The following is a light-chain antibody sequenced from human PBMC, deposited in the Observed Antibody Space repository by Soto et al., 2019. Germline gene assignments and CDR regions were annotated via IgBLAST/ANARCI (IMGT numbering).Light chain of an antibody. CDR2: DAS. J-gene: IGKJ2*01. Sequence: EIVLTQSPATLSLSPGERATLSCRASQSVSSYLAWYQQKLGQALRLLIYDASNRATGIPARFSGSGSGTDFTLTISNLQAEDFAVYYCQQFNNWPHTFGQGT. V-gene: IGKV3-11*01. CDR1: QSVSSY. CDR3: QQFNNWPHT.